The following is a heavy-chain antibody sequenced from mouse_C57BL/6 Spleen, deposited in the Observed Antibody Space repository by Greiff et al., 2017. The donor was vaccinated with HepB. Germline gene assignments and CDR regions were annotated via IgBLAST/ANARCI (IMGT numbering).Heavy chain of an antibody. D-gene: IGHD1-1*01. CDR1: GFSPSTFGMG. Sequence: QVTLKVCGPGILQPSQTLSLTCSFSGFSPSTFGMGVGWIRQPSGKGLEWLAHIWWDDDKYYNPALKSRLTISKDTSKNQVFLKIANVDTADTATYYCARIAEDYYGSSQYYYAMDYWGQGTSVTVSS. CDR3: ARIAEDYYGSSQYYYAMDY. V-gene: IGHV8-8*01. J-gene: IGHJ4*01. CDR2: IWWDDDK.